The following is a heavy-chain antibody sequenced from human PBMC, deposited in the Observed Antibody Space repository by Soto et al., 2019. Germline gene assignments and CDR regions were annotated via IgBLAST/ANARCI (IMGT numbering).Heavy chain of an antibody. CDR3: VLDGGRHRSFGTWFHP. D-gene: IGHD3-16*01. Sequence: SVKVSCKASGGTFSNYAITWVRQAPGQGLDWLGRIIPIFGTANYAKKSQGRVTITADESTTTAYMELSSLRSEDTAVYYCVLDGGRHRSFGTWFHPSGLGTVLFVS. CDR1: GGTFSNYA. CDR2: IIPIFGTA. J-gene: IGHJ5*02. V-gene: IGHV1-69*13.